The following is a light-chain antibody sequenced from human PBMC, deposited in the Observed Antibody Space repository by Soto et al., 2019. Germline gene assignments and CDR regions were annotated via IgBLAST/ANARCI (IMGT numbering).Light chain of an antibody. V-gene: IGLV6-57*02. CDR1: SGSIGSDC. Sequence: NFMLTQPHSVSESPGQTVTISCTGSSGSIGSDCVLWFQQRPGSAPTTVIFEDNHRPSGVSDRFSGAVDSASNSASLTSSGQPTEDEAYYCCPYYNRNNVNVVFGGGTKLTVL. CDR3: PYYNRNNVNVV. CDR2: EDN. J-gene: IGLJ2*01.